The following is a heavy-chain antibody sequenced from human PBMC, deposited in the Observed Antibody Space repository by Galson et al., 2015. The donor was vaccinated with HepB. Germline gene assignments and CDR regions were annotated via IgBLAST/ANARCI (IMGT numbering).Heavy chain of an antibody. CDR3: ARGNYGSATSYYNYFDY. D-gene: IGHD3-10*01. Sequence: SVKVSCKVSGYTFSTYGINWVRQAPGQGLEWMGWISVHNGNTKTAQKFQGRVTLTTDTSTTTAYMELMSLRSDDTAIYLCARGNYGSATSYYNYFDYWGQGTLVTVSS. J-gene: IGHJ4*02. CDR2: ISVHNGNT. CDR1: GYTFSTYG. V-gene: IGHV1-18*01.